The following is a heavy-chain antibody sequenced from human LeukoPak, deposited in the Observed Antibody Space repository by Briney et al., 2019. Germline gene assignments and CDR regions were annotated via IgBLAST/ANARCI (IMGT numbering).Heavy chain of an antibody. Sequence: GGSLGLSCAASGFTVSSNYMSWVRQAPGKGLEWVSVIYSGGSTYYADSVKGRFTISRDNSKNTLYLQMNSLRAEDTAVYYCARERARLGYGDYYFDYWGQGTLVTVSS. V-gene: IGHV3-66*01. CDR3: ARERARLGYGDYYFDY. D-gene: IGHD4-17*01. CDR2: IYSGGST. CDR1: GFTVSSNY. J-gene: IGHJ4*02.